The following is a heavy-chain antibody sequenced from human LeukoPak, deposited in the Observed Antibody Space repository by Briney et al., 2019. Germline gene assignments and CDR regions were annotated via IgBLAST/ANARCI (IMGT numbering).Heavy chain of an antibody. Sequence: PGGSLRLSCAATGFTFSSYGMSWVRQAPGKGLEWVSAINGSGGSTYYADSVKGRFTISRDNSKNTVYLQMNSLRAEDTAVYYCAKGWRSGSYYNGHLYYFDYWGQGTLVTVSS. CDR1: GFTFSSYG. V-gene: IGHV3-23*01. CDR2: INGSGGST. D-gene: IGHD3-10*01. CDR3: AKGWRSGSYYNGHLYYFDY. J-gene: IGHJ4*02.